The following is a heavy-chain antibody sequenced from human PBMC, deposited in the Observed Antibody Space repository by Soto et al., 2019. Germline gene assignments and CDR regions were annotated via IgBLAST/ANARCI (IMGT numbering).Heavy chain of an antibody. D-gene: IGHD2-21*02. V-gene: IGHV4-30-4*08. CDR3: AGGLYCGGDCRNWFDP. CDR1: GGSISSGDYY. J-gene: IGHJ5*02. CDR2: IYYSGST. Sequence: SETLSLTCTVSGGSISSGDYYWSWIRQPPGKGLEWIGYIYYSGSTYYNPTLKSRVTISVDTSKHQFSLKLSSVTDADTAVYYCAGGLYCGGDCRNWFDPWGQGTLVTVSS.